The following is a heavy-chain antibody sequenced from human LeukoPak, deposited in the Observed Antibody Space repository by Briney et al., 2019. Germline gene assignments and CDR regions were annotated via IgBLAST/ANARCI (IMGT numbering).Heavy chain of an antibody. CDR3: ARGFGFGEFSYYYGLDV. CDR2: FHYSGST. D-gene: IGHD3-10*01. J-gene: IGHJ6*02. CDR1: GGYISSRSYS. V-gene: IGHV4-39*07. Sequence: SETLSLTCTVSGGYISSRSYSWGWIRHSPGKGLEWIGNFHYSGSTYYNPSLKSRVTISVDTSKNQFSLKLSSVTAADTAVYYCARGFGFGEFSYYYGLDVWGQGTTVTVSS.